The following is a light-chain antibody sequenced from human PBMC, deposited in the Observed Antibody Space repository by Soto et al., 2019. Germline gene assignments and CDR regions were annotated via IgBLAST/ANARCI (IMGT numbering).Light chain of an antibody. CDR2: EVS. J-gene: IGLJ2*01. V-gene: IGLV2-8*01. Sequence: QSVLTQPPSASGSPGQSVTFSCTGTSSDVGGYNYVSWYQQHPGKAPKLMIYEVSERPSGVPDRFSGSKSGNTASLTVSGLQAEDEADYYCCSYAGSNNFVVFGGGTKLTVL. CDR1: SSDVGGYNY. CDR3: CSYAGSNNFVV.